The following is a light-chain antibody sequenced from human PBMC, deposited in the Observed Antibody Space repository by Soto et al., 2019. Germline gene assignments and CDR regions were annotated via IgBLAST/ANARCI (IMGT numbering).Light chain of an antibody. Sequence: DIQMTQSPSTLSASVGDRVTITCRASQSISGWLAWYQQKPGKAPNLLIYKASTLESGVPSRFSGSGSGTEFTLTISSLQRDDFATYYCQQYNSYSKMFGQGTKVEI. CDR3: QQYNSYSKM. V-gene: IGKV1-5*03. J-gene: IGKJ1*01. CDR1: QSISGW. CDR2: KAS.